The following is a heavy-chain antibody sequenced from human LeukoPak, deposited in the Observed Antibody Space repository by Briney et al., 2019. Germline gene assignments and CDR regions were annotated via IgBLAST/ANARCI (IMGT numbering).Heavy chain of an antibody. J-gene: IGHJ6*02. CDR1: GFTFNMYW. D-gene: IGHD5-18*01. CDR3: AREDRFGYNYAYGVDV. Sequence: PGGSLRLSCAAAGFTFNMYWMHWVRQVPGKGLVWVSRIDSDGSSTDYGDSVKGRFTISRDNGKNTLYLQMNSLRAEDTAIYYCAREDRFGYNYAYGVDVWGQGTTVTVSS. V-gene: IGHV3-74*01. CDR2: IDSDGSST.